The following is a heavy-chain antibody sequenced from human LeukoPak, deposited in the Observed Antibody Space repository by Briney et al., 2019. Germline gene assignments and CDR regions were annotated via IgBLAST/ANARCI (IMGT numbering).Heavy chain of an antibody. D-gene: IGHD2-21*02. CDR1: GFTFSGSA. CDR3: ARSSMTTAYDY. Sequence: GGSLRLSCAASGFTFSGSAMHWVRKASGKGLEWVGRIRNKANSYATAYSASVKGRFTISRDDSKNTAYLQMNSLKTEDTAVYYCARSSMTTAYDYWGQGTLVTVSS. V-gene: IGHV3-73*01. CDR2: IRNKANSYAT. J-gene: IGHJ4*02.